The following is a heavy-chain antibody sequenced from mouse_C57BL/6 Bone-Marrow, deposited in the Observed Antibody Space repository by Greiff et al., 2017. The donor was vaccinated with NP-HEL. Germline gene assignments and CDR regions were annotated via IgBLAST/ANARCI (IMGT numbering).Heavy chain of an antibody. Sequence: QVTLKEPGAELARPGASVKLSCKASGYTFTSYGISWVKQRPGQGLEWIGEIYPRSGYTYYNEKFKGKATLTADQSSSTAYMELRSLTSEDSAVYFCTRERGPLYYFDYGGKGTTLTVSS. CDR1: GYTFTSYG. CDR2: IYPRSGYT. V-gene: IGHV1-81*01. CDR3: TRERGPLYYFDY. J-gene: IGHJ2*01.